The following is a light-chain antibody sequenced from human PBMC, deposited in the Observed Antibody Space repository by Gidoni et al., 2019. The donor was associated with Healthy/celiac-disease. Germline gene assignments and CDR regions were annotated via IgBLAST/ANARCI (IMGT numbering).Light chain of an antibody. J-gene: IGLJ2*01. Sequence: SYELTQPPSVSVSPGQTASITCSGDKLGDKYACWYQQKPGQSPVLVIYQDSKRPSGIPERFSGSTSGNTATLTISGTQAMDEADYYCQAWNSSTAVVFGGGTKLT. CDR1: KLGDKY. CDR2: QDS. V-gene: IGLV3-1*01. CDR3: QAWNSSTAVV.